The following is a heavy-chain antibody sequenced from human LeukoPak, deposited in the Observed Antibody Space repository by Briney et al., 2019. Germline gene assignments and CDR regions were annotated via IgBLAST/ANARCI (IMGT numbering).Heavy chain of an antibody. V-gene: IGHV3-30*04. CDR1: GFTFSSYA. Sequence: PGRSLRLSCAASGFTFSSYAMHWVRQAPGKGLEWVAVISYDGSNKYYADSVKGRFTISRDNSKNTLYLQMNSLRAGDTGVYYCAKAVRVIDMAFDYWGQGTLVTVSS. J-gene: IGHJ4*02. D-gene: IGHD5-24*01. CDR2: ISYDGSNK. CDR3: AKAVRVIDMAFDY.